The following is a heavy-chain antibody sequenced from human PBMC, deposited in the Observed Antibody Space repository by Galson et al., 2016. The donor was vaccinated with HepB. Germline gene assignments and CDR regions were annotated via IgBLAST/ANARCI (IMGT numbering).Heavy chain of an antibody. CDR2: DT. V-gene: IGHV5-51*01. CDR3: ARDDYFDNSGYYFDY. D-gene: IGHD3-22*01. Sequence: DTRYSPSFQGQVTISADKSIRTAYLQWSSLKASDTAMYYCARDDYFDNSGYYFDYWGQGTLVTVSS. J-gene: IGHJ4*02.